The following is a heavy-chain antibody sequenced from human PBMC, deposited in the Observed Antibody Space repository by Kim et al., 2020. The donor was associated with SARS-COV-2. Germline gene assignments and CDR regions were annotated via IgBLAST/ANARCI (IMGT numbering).Heavy chain of an antibody. Sequence: GGSLRLSCAASGFTFSSFAMSWVRQPPGKGLEWVSLISGSGGIIYYADSVKGRFTISRDNSKNTLYLQMNSLRAEDTAVYYCAKKTYYDGSGYYGPLDSWGQGTLVTVSS. CDR2: ISGSGGII. V-gene: IGHV3-23*01. CDR3: AKKTYYDGSGYYGPLDS. J-gene: IGHJ4*02. D-gene: IGHD3-22*01. CDR1: GFTFSSFA.